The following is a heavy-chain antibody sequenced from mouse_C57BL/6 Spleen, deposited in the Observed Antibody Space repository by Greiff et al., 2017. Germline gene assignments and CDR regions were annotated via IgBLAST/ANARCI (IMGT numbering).Heavy chain of an antibody. J-gene: IGHJ3*01. Sequence: EVKLMESGGDLVKPGGSLKLSCAASGFTFSSYGMSWVRQTPDKRLEWVATISSGGSYTYYPASVKGRFTISRDNAKNTLYLQMSSLKSEDTAMYYCARQLKEAGFAYWGQGTLVTVSA. CDR1: GFTFSSYG. CDR3: ARQLKEAGFAY. V-gene: IGHV5-6*01. D-gene: IGHD1-3*01. CDR2: ISSGGSYT.